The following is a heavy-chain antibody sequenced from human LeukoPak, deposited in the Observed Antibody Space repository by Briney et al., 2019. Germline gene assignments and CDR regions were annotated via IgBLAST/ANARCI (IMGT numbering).Heavy chain of an antibody. J-gene: IGHJ5*02. V-gene: IGHV1-8*01. CDR1: GYTFTSYD. CDR2: MNPNSDNT. Sequence: ASVKVSCKASGYTFTSYDINWVRQATGQGLEWMGWMNPNSDNTGYAQKFQGRVTMTRNTSISTAYMELSSLRSEDTAVYYCARGQYYYDSSGYYYRNPWGQGTLVTVSS. D-gene: IGHD3-22*01. CDR3: ARGQYYYDSSGYYYRNP.